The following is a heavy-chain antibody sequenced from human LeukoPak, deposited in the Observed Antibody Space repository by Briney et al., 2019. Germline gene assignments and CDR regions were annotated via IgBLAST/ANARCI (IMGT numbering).Heavy chain of an antibody. J-gene: IGHJ4*02. CDR3: ASYNSSWYMFFDY. D-gene: IGHD6-13*01. CDR1: GFTFDNFA. CDR2: ITGSGGST. V-gene: IGHV3-23*01. Sequence: PGGSLRLSCAPSGFTFDNFAMTWVRQAPGKGLEWVSEITGSGGSTYYADSVQGRFTISRDNSKNTLYLQMNSLRAEDTAVYYCASYNSSWYMFFDYWVQGTLVTVSS.